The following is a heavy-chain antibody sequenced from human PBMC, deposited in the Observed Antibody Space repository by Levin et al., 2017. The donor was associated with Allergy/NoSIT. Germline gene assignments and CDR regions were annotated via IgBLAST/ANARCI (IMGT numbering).Heavy chain of an antibody. V-gene: IGHV3-33*01. J-gene: IGHJ6*03. CDR2: IWYDGSNK. Sequence: GESLKISCAASGFTFSSYGMHWVRQAPGKGLEWVAVIWYDGSNKYYADSVKGRFTISRDNSKNTLYLQMNSLRAEDTAVYYCARDPGQLVRYYYYYMDVWGKGTTVTVSS. D-gene: IGHD6-13*01. CDR1: GFTFSSYG. CDR3: ARDPGQLVRYYYYYMDV.